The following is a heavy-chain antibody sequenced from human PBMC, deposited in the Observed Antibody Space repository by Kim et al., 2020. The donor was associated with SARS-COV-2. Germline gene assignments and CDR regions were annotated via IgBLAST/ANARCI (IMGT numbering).Heavy chain of an antibody. D-gene: IGHD2-15*01. Sequence: PTLKGRATTSVDTSKNPFSLKLSTVTAADTAVYYCARRKSGGSCWFDPWGQGTLVTVSS. V-gene: IGHV4-34*04. J-gene: IGHJ5*02. CDR3: ARRKSGGSCWFDP.